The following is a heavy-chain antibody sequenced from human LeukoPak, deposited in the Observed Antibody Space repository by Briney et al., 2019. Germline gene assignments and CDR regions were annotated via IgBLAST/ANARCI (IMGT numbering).Heavy chain of an antibody. CDR2: INWNGKST. Sequence: GGSLRLSCAASGFTFDDYGMSWVRQVPGKGPEWVSGINWNGKSTGYADSVKGRFTISRDNAKNSLYLQMNSLRAEDTAFYYCAREGYSIRVYYYHYRAVWGKGTTVTVSS. D-gene: IGHD2-2*01. V-gene: IGHV3-20*04. CDR1: GFTFDDYG. J-gene: IGHJ6*03. CDR3: AREGYSIRVYYYHYRAV.